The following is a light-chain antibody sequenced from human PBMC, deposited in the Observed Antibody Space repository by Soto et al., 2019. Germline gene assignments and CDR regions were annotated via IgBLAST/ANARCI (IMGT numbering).Light chain of an antibody. J-gene: IGKJ4*01. CDR3: QQYDDWLRLT. CDR2: GAS. Sequence: ESVLTQSPVIVSLSPGERATLSCRASQSVRSSLAWYQQKPGQAPRLLIYGASTRATGITARFSGSGSGTEFNLTISSLQSEDFAAYFCQQYDDWLRLTFGGGTKVDIK. V-gene: IGKV3-15*01. CDR1: QSVRSS.